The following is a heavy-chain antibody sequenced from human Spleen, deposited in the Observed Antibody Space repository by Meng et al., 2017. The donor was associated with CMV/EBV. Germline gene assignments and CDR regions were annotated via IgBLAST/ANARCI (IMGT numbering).Heavy chain of an antibody. Sequence: GESLKISCAASGFSFSDKYMTWIRQAPGKGLEWVSYISNSGTTIHHANSVKGRFIISRDDAKNSVYLQMKRLRAEDTAVYYCARSRGGSTSCPQCWFDPWGQGTLVTVSS. CDR1: GFSFSDKY. V-gene: IGHV3-11*01. D-gene: IGHD2-2*01. CDR2: ISNSGTTI. CDR3: ARSRGGSTSCPQCWFDP. J-gene: IGHJ5*02.